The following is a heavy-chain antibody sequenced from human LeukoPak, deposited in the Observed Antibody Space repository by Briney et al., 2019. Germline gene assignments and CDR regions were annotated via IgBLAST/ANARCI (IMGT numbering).Heavy chain of an antibody. Sequence: ASVKVSCKASGYTLTSYAMHWVRQAPGQRLEWMGWINAGNGNTKYSQEFQGRVTITRDTSASTAYMELSSLRSEDMAVYYCARDFGTHNWFDPWGQGTLVTVSS. CDR2: INAGNGNT. V-gene: IGHV1-3*03. CDR3: ARDFGTHNWFDP. D-gene: IGHD3-10*01. J-gene: IGHJ5*02. CDR1: GYTLTSYA.